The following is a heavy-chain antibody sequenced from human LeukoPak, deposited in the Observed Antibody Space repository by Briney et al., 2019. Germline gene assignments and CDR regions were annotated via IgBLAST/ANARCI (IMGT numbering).Heavy chain of an antibody. V-gene: IGHV3-33*01. CDR1: GFTFSTYA. J-gene: IGHJ4*02. CDR3: VRSVGATHPGDY. D-gene: IGHD1-26*01. Sequence: GGSLRLSCVASGFTFSTYAMDWVRQAPGKGLEWVAVIWYDGSYKYYADSVKGRFSISRDNSKNTLFLQMNSLIAEDTAVYYCVRSVGATHPGDYWGQGTLVTVSS. CDR2: IWYDGSYK.